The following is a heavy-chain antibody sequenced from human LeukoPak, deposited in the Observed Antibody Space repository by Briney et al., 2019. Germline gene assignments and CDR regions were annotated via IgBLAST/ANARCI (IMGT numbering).Heavy chain of an antibody. CDR2: INPNSGGT. CDR3: AREARLGCSGGSCFNDAFDI. Sequence: ASVKVSCKASGYTFTGYYMHWVQQAPGQGLEWMGRINPNSGGTNYAQKFQGRVTMTRDTSISTAYMELSRLRSDDTAVYYCAREARLGCSGGSCFNDAFDIWGQGTMVTVPS. D-gene: IGHD2-15*01. CDR1: GYTFTGYY. V-gene: IGHV1-2*06. J-gene: IGHJ3*02.